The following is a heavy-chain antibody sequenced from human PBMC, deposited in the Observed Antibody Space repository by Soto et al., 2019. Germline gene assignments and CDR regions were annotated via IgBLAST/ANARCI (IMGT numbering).Heavy chain of an antibody. Sequence: PGGSLRLSCAASGFTFSDFYMSWVRQAPGKGLEWISYISSSGSIIYYADSVKGRFTISRDNANNSLYLQMNSLRVEDTAVYYCVRDPPPDSETVYMDVWGQGKTVTVSS. CDR3: VRDPPPDSETVYMDV. D-gene: IGHD4-17*01. V-gene: IGHV3-11*01. CDR1: GFTFSDFY. J-gene: IGHJ6*02. CDR2: ISSSGSII.